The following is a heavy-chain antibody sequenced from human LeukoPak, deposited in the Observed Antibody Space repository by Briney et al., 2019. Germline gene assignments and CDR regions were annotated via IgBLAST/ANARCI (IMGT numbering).Heavy chain of an antibody. CDR2: ISAYNGNT. V-gene: IGHV1-18*01. D-gene: IGHD3-22*01. J-gene: IGHJ4*02. CDR1: GYTFTSYG. Sequence: ASVKVSCKASGYTFTSYGISWVRQAPGQGLEWMGWISAYNGNTNYAQKFQGRVSMTRDMSTSTVYMELSSLRSEDTAVYFCARDTYYDSSGFDYWGQGTLVTVSS. CDR3: ARDTYYDSSGFDY.